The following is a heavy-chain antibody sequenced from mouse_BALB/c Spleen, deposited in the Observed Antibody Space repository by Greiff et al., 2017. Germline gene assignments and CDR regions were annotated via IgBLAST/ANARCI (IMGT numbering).Heavy chain of an antibody. V-gene: IGHV3-2*02. CDR1: GYSITSDYA. Sequence: EVQLQQSGPGLVKPSQSLSLTCTVTGYSITSDYAWNWIRQFPGNKLEWKGYISYSGSTSYNPSLKSRISITRDTSKNQFFLQLNSVTTEDTATYYCAGSGRYFDVWGAGTTVTVSS. CDR2: ISYSGST. D-gene: IGHD4-1*01. CDR3: AGSGRYFDV. J-gene: IGHJ1*01.